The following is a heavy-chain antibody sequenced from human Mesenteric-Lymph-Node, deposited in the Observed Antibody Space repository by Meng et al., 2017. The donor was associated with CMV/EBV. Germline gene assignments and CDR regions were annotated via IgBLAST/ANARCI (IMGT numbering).Heavy chain of an antibody. J-gene: IGHJ4*02. Sequence: GESLKISCAASGFTFSSYSMNWVRQAPGKGLEWVSTLSDSGGRTYYADSVKGRFTISRDNSKNTLYLQMNNLRAEDTAEYYCAKGGTGTSYAVWGQGTLVTVSS. CDR3: AKGGTGTSYAV. V-gene: IGHV3-23*01. D-gene: IGHD1-7*01. CDR1: GFTFSSYS. CDR2: LSDSGGRT.